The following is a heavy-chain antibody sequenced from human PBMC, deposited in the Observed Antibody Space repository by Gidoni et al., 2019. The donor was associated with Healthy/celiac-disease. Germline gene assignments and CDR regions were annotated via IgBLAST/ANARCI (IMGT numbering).Heavy chain of an antibody. CDR3: ASRALDDFWSGYLDY. D-gene: IGHD3-3*01. CDR2: IYYSGST. Sequence: QLQLQESRPRLVNPAQTLSLPCTVPVGSISTGGYYWSWIRQHPVKGLEWIGYIYYSGSTYYNPSLKSRVTISVDTSKNQFSLKLSSVTAADTAVYYCASRALDDFWSGYLDYWGQGTLVTVSS. J-gene: IGHJ4*02. CDR1: VGSISTGGYY. V-gene: IGHV4-31*03.